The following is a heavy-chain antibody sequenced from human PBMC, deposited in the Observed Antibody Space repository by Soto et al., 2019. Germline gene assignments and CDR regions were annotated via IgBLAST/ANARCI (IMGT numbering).Heavy chain of an antibody. CDR1: GFTCSSYG. D-gene: IGHD2-15*01. CDR3: AKGDCSGGSCYFSAFDI. Sequence: GGSLRLSCAASGFTCSSYGMHWVRQAPGKGLEWVAVISYDGTNNYYTESVKGRFTISRDNSKNTLFLQMNSLRAEDTAVYFCAKGDCSGGSCYFSAFDIWGQGTMVTVSS. CDR2: ISYDGTNN. J-gene: IGHJ3*02. V-gene: IGHV3-30*18.